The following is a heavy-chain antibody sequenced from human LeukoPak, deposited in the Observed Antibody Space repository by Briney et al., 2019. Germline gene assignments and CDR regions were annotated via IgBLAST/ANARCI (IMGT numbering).Heavy chain of an antibody. CDR3: ARDRDCSGGSCYPYYYYGMDV. CDR1: GFTFSSYI. CDR2: ISSSSSYI. Sequence: GGSLRLSCAASGFTFSSYIVNWVRQAPGKGLEWVSSISSSSSYIYYADSVKGRFTISRDNAKNSLYLQMNSLRAEDTAVYYCARDRDCSGGSCYPYYYYGMDVWGQGTTVTVSS. D-gene: IGHD2-15*01. V-gene: IGHV3-21*04. J-gene: IGHJ6*02.